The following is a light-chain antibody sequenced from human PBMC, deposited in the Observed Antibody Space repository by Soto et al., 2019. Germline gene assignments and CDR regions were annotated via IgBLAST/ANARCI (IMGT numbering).Light chain of an antibody. Sequence: IQMTQSPSSLSTSLGDRVTITCRASQGISNFLAWYQQKPGKVPSLLIYGASTLQSGVPSRFSGSGSGTDFTLTISCLQSEDFATYYCQQYYSYPRTFGQGTKVDIK. CDR1: QGISNF. CDR3: QQYYSYPRT. V-gene: IGKV1-27*01. CDR2: GAS. J-gene: IGKJ1*01.